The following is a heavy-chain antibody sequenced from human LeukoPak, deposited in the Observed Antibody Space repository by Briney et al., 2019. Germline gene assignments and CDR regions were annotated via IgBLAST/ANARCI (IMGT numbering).Heavy chain of an antibody. V-gene: IGHV1-46*01. CDR2: INHSGGRT. CDR1: GYTFTIYY. D-gene: IGHD1-1*01. CDR3: ARGPGAYDWIDY. J-gene: IGHJ4*02. Sequence: ASVTVSFTASGYTFTIYYMHWVRQAPGQGQEWMGIINHSGGRTSYAHKFQGRVTMTRDTSTSTFYMELSSLRSEDTAVYYCARGPGAYDWIDYWGQGTLVTVSS.